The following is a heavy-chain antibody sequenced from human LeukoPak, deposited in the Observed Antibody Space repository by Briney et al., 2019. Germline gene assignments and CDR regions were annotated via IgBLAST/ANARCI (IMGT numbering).Heavy chain of an antibody. V-gene: IGHV1-69*13. Sequence: SVKVSCKASGGTFSSYAISWVRQAPGQGLEWMGGIIPIFGTANYAQKFQGRVTITADESTSTAYMELSSLRSEDTAVYYCARDLRTIAVAGIGAFDIWGQGTMVTVSS. CDR2: IIPIFGTA. CDR1: GGTFSSYA. CDR3: ARDLRTIAVAGIGAFDI. D-gene: IGHD6-19*01. J-gene: IGHJ3*02.